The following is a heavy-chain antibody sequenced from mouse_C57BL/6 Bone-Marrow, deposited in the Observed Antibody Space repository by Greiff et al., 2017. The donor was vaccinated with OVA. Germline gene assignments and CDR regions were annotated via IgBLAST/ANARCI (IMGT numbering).Heavy chain of an antibody. D-gene: IGHD1-1*01. Sequence: QVQLQQSGAELARPGASVKLSCKASGYTFTSYGISWVKQRTGQGLEWIGEIYPRSGNTYYNEKFKGKATLTADKSSSTAYMELRSLTSEDSAVYFCARLLFITTVVADFLDYWGQGTTLTVSS. V-gene: IGHV1-81*01. CDR3: ARLLFITTVVADFLDY. CDR1: GYTFTSYG. J-gene: IGHJ2*01. CDR2: IYPRSGNT.